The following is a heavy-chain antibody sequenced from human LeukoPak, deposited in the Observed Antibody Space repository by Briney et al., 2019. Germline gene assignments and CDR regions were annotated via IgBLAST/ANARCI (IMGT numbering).Heavy chain of an antibody. V-gene: IGHV3-74*01. CDR2: INADGSTA. Sequence: PAGSLRLSCAASGFTFGNSCLRWVRQAPGKGLVWVSLINADGSTATYADSVKGRFTISRDNARNTLSLQMNSLTIEDRAVYYCVVVVEPPDSDGFDVWGQGTMITVSS. CDR3: VVVVEPPDSDGFDV. CDR1: GFTFGNSC. J-gene: IGHJ3*01. D-gene: IGHD1-14*01.